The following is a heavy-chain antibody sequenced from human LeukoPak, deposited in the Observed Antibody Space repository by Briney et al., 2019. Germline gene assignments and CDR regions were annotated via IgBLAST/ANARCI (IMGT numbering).Heavy chain of an antibody. CDR2: ITRGGAGT. Sequence: TGGSLRLSCAASGSTFSGYAMSWVRQAPGKGLEWVSTITRGGAGTYCADSVKGRFTISRDNSKNTLYLRVNSLRAEDTAVYYCARDHPNCVGTDCLLFDYWGQGTLVTVSS. CDR1: GSTFSGYA. D-gene: IGHD2-21*01. CDR3: ARDHPNCVGTDCLLFDY. V-gene: IGHV3-23*01. J-gene: IGHJ4*02.